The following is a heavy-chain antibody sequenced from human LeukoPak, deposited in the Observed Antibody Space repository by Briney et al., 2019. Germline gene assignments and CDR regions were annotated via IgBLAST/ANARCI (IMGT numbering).Heavy chain of an antibody. CDR2: INPSGGST. CDR3: ARGGLRYFDWSTLRDPPRIDY. Sequence: GASVEVSCKASGYTFTSYYMHWVRQAPGQGLEWMGIINPSGGSTSYAQKFQGRVTMTRDTSTSTVYMELSSLRSEDTAVYYCARGGLRYFDWSTLRDPPRIDYWGQGTLVTVSS. D-gene: IGHD3-9*01. V-gene: IGHV1-46*01. CDR1: GYTFTSYY. J-gene: IGHJ4*02.